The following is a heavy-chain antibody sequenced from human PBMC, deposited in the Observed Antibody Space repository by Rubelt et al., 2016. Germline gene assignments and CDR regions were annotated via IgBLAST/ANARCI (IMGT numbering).Heavy chain of an antibody. D-gene: IGHD1-26*01. CDR2: INHSGST. Sequence: QVQLQQWGAGLLKPSETLSLTCAVYGGSFSGCYWSWIRQPPGKGLEWIGEINHSGSTNYNPSLKSLVTMSLETSKNQFSLKLCSVTAADTAVYYCARGLGGSYYLRAPQFDYWGQGTLVTVSS. V-gene: IGHV4-34*01. CDR1: GGSFSGCY. J-gene: IGHJ4*02. CDR3: ARGLGGSYYLRAPQFDY.